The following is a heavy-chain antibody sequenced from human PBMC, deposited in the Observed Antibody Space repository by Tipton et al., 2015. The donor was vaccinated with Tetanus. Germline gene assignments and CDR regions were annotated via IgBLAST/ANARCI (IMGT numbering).Heavy chain of an antibody. Sequence: TLSLTCTVSGGSFSLYYWNWVRQSPGKGLEWIGEISHSGSSSYSPSLKRRATISRDMSNNHFSLKLTSVTAADTAVYYCVRAGMVTDDRSKFDSRGQGSLVSVSS. CDR2: ISHSGSS. D-gene: IGHD2-21*02. CDR3: VRAGMVTDDRSKFDS. V-gene: IGHV4-34*01. CDR1: GGSFSLYY. J-gene: IGHJ4*02.